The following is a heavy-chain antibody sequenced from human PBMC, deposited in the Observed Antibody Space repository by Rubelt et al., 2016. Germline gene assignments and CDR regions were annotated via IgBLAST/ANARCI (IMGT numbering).Heavy chain of an antibody. CDR3: AKALWQQLVRTPLDI. J-gene: IGHJ3*02. Sequence: RRSGRQAPGKGLEWVANIRQDGSEKYYVDSVKGRFTISRDNAKNTLYLQMNSLRAEDTAVYYCAKALWQQLVRTPLDIWGQGTMVTVSS. V-gene: IGHV3-7*05. CDR2: IRQDGSEK. D-gene: IGHD6-13*01.